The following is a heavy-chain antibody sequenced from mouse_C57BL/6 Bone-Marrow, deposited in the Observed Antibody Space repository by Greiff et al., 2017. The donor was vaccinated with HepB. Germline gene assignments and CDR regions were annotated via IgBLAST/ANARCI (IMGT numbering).Heavy chain of an antibody. V-gene: IGHV1-52*01. J-gene: IGHJ3*01. CDR2: IDPSDSET. CDR1: GYTFTSYW. Sequence: VQLQQPGAELVRPGSSVKLSCKASGYTFTSYWMHWVKQRPIQGLEWIGNIDPSDSETHYNQKFKDKATLTVDKSSSTAYMQLSSLTAEDSAVYYCARWEAGKVWFAYWGQGTLVTVSA. D-gene: IGHD4-1*01. CDR3: ARWEAGKVWFAY.